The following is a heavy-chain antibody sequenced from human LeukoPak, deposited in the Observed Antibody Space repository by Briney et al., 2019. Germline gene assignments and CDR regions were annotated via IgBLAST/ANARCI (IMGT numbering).Heavy chain of an antibody. CDR3: GSQREWSLTEYHFDY. D-gene: IGHD3-3*01. J-gene: IGHJ4*02. CDR1: GVSISSSGYY. Sequence: PSQTLSLTCNVSGVSISSSGYYWTWIRQPAGKGLEWIGRIYIDGIIDYSPSLKSRLTISLDTSKSQFSLKLSSVTAADTAVYYCGSQREWSLTEYHFDYWGQGTLVTVSS. V-gene: IGHV4-61*02. CDR2: IYIDGII.